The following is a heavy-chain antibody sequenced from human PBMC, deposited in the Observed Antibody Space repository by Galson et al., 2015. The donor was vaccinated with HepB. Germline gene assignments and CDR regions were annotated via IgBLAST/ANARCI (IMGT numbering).Heavy chain of an antibody. Sequence: SVKVSCKASGYTFTSYDINWVRQATGQELEWMGWMNPNSGNTGYAQKFQGRVTMTRNTSISTAYMELSSLRSEDTAVYYCARGRGKQLVRWFDPWGQGTLVTVSS. CDR2: MNPNSGNT. J-gene: IGHJ5*02. D-gene: IGHD6-6*01. V-gene: IGHV1-8*01. CDR1: GYTFTSYD. CDR3: ARGRGKQLVRWFDP.